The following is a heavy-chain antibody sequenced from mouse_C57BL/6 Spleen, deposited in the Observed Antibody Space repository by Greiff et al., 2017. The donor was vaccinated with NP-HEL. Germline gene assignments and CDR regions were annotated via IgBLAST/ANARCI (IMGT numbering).Heavy chain of an antibody. J-gene: IGHJ3*01. D-gene: IGHD2-2*01. CDR3: ASMGYGYVPFEY. Sequence: VQLQQSGAELVKPGASVKMSCKASGYTFTSYWMNWVKQRHGQGLEWIGDINPNSGSTNYNEKFKSKATLTVDKSSSTAYMQLSSLTSEDSAVYDCASMGYGYVPFEYWGQGTLVTVAA. CDR1: GYTFTSYW. CDR2: INPNSGST. V-gene: IGHV1-55*01.